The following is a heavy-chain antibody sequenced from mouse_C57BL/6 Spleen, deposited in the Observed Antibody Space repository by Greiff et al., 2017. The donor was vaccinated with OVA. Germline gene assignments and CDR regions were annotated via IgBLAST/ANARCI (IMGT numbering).Heavy chain of an antibody. J-gene: IGHJ4*01. V-gene: IGHV1-80*01. CDR2: IYPGDGDT. CDR1: GYAFSSYW. Sequence: VKLMESGAELVKPGASVKISCKASGYAFSSYWMNWVKQRPGKGLEWIGQIYPGDGDTNYNGKFKGKATLTADKSSSTADMQLSSLTSEDSAVYFCARGGGLRGAYAMDYWGQGTSVTVSS. D-gene: IGHD2-4*01. CDR3: ARGGGLRGAYAMDY.